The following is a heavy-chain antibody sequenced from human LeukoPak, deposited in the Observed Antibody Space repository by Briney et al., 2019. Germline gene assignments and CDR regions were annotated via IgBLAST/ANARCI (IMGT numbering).Heavy chain of an antibody. V-gene: IGHV3-74*01. J-gene: IGHJ4*02. CDR1: GFTFSSYW. D-gene: IGHD4/OR15-4a*01. Sequence: PGGSLRLSCAASGFTFSSYWMHWVRHAPGKGLVWVSRIRSDGSSTSYADSVKGRFTISRDNAKSTLYLQRNSLRDEDTAVYYCARGAGYLVLYYWGQGTLVTVFS. CDR2: IRSDGSST. CDR3: ARGAGYLVLYY.